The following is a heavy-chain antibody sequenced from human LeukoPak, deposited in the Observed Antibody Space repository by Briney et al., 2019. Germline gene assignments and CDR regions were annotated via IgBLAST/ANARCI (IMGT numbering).Heavy chain of an antibody. J-gene: IGHJ4*02. CDR2: IYYSGST. CDR3: ARDIRGYCSSTSCQAV. D-gene: IGHD2-2*01. CDR1: GGSISSGGYY. Sequence: SQTLSLTCTVSGGSISSGGYYWSWIRQHPGKGLEWIGYIYYSGSTYYNPSLKSRVTISVDTSKNQFSLKLSSVTAADTAVYSCARDIRGYCSSTSCQAVWGQGTLVTVSS. V-gene: IGHV4-31*03.